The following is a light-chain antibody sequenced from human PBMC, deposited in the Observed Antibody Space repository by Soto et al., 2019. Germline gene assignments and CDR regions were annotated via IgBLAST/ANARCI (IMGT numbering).Light chain of an antibody. CDR1: ISDIGGYNF. V-gene: IGLV2-14*01. CDR2: DVN. CDR3: SSYTITATL. J-gene: IGLJ6*01. Sequence: QSALTQPASVSGSPGQSITISCTGTISDIGGYNFISWYQHHPGKAPKLVIYDVNNRPSGVSDRFSGSKSGNTAFLTISGLQSEDEADYYCSSYTITATLFGRGTKVTVL.